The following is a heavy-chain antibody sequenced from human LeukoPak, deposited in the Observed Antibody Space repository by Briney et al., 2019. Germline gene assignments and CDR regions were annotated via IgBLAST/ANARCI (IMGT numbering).Heavy chain of an antibody. V-gene: IGHV3-74*01. Sequence: PGGSLRLSCAASGFTFSSYAMSWVRQAPGKGLVWVSRINSDGSGTTYADSVKGRFTISRDNAKNTLYLQMSSLRAEDTAVYYCTRDWTQMSFDFWGQGTLVTVSS. J-gene: IGHJ4*02. CDR3: TRDWTQMSFDF. CDR1: GFTFSSYA. D-gene: IGHD3/OR15-3a*01. CDR2: INSDGSGT.